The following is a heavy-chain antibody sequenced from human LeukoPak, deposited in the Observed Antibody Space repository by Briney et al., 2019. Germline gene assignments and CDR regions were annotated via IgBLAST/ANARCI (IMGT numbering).Heavy chain of an antibody. CDR1: GFTFGDYA. V-gene: IGHV3-49*04. J-gene: IGHJ6*02. CDR3: TAYDPSDYYGMDV. CDR2: IRSKAYGGTT. Sequence: GGSLRLSCTASGFTFGDYAMTWVRQAPGKGLEWEGFIRSKAYGGTTEFAASVKGRFIISRDDSKSIAYLQMNSLKTEDTAVYYCTAYDPSDYYGMDVWGQGTTVTVS. D-gene: IGHD5-12*01.